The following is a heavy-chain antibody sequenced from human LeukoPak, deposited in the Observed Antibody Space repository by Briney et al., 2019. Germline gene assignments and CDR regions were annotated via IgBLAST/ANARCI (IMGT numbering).Heavy chain of an antibody. V-gene: IGHV4-4*07. J-gene: IGHJ6*03. CDR3: ARVYRYYYMDV. CDR2: IYSTGSA. D-gene: IGHD2-2*02. Sequence: SETLSLTCTVSGGSISSYYWSWIRQPAGKGLEWIGRIYSTGSANYNPSLKSRVTMSVDTSKNQLSLKLSSVTAADTAVYYCARVYRYYYMDVWGKGTTVTISS. CDR1: GGSISSYY.